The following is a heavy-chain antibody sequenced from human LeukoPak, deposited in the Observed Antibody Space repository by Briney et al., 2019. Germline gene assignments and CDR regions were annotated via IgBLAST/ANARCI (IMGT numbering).Heavy chain of an antibody. CDR1: GFTFSRYW. J-gene: IGHJ4*02. CDR3: ARETY. CDR2: VKEDGSQK. V-gene: IGHV3-7*01. Sequence: GGSLRLSCAASGFTFSRYWMSWVRQAPGKGLEWVASVKEDGSQKNYVDTVKGRFTISRDNAKKSLVLQMNSLRVDDTAVYYCARETYWGPGILVTVSS.